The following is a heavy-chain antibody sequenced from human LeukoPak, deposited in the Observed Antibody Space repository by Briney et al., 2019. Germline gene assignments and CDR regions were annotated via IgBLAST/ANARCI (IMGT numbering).Heavy chain of an antibody. CDR2: ISGSGGST. CDR1: GFTFSRYA. J-gene: IGHJ5*02. D-gene: IGHD6-19*01. CDR3: ARAVAGTHWLDP. V-gene: IGHV3-23*01. Sequence: TGGSLRLSCAASGFTFSRYAMTWVRQAPGKGLEWVSTISGSGGSTFYADSVKGRFTISRENAKNSLHLQMNSLRAGDTAVYYCARAVAGTHWLDPWGQGTLVTVSS.